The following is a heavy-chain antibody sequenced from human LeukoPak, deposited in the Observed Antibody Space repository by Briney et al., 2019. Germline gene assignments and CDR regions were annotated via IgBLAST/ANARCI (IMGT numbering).Heavy chain of an antibody. CDR1: GFTFSSYW. D-gene: IGHD1-7*01. V-gene: IGHV3-7*04. J-gene: IGHJ4*02. CDR2: IKEDGSDK. CDR3: GREVPGGTTSLDC. Sequence: GGSLRLSCAASGFTFSSYWMSWIRQAPGKGLEWVANIKEDGSDKNYVDSVRGRFTISRDNAKDALYLQMNSLRAEDTAVYYCGREVPGGTTSLDCWGQGTVVTVSP.